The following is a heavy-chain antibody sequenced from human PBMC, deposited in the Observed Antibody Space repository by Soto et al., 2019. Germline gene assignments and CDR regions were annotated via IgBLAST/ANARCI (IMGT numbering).Heavy chain of an antibody. V-gene: IGHV4-59*01. J-gene: IGHJ5*02. CDR2: IYYSGST. CDR3: ARSYSGSYCGWFYP. D-gene: IGHD1-26*01. CDR1: GGSISSYY. Sequence: SETLSLTCTVSGGSISSYYWSWFRQPPGKGLEWIGYIYYSGSTNYNPSLKSRVTISVDTSKNQFSLKLSSVTAADTAVYYCARSYSGSYCGWFYPWGQRTPVTVSA.